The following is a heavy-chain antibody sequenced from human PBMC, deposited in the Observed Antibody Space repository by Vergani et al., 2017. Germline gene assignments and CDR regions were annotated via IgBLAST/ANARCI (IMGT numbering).Heavy chain of an antibody. Sequence: EVQLLESGGGLVQPGGSLRLSCAASGFTFSSYAMHWVRQAPGKGLEYVSAISSNGGSTYYANSVKGRFTISRDNSKNTLYLQMGSLRAEDMAVYYCARRGATLDIWGQGTMVTVSS. CDR3: ARRGATLDI. CDR2: ISSNGGST. V-gene: IGHV3-64*01. D-gene: IGHD1-26*01. J-gene: IGHJ3*02. CDR1: GFTFSSYA.